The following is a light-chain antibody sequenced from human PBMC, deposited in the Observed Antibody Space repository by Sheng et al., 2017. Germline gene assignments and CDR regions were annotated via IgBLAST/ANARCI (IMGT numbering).Light chain of an antibody. CDR2: DAS. J-gene: IGKJ2*01. CDR1: QSISTY. Sequence: DMQMTQSPSSLSASVGDRVTITCRAGQSISTYLNWYQQKPGRAPKLLIYDASNLEAGVPSRFSGFGSGTDFTFVISSLQPEDIATYYCQQYDNHMYTFGQGTKVDIE. V-gene: IGKV1-33*01. CDR3: QQYDNHMYT.